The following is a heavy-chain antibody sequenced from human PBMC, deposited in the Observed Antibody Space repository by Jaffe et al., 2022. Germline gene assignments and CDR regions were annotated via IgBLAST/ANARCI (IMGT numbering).Heavy chain of an antibody. D-gene: IGHD3-9*01. Sequence: QLQLQESGPGLVKPSETLSLTCTVSGGSISSSSYYWGWIRQPPGKGLEWIGSIYYSGSTYYNPSLKSRVTISVDTSKNQFSLKLSSVTAADTAVYYCASSTSPYYDILTGYYSYYFDYWGQGTLVTVSS. J-gene: IGHJ4*02. V-gene: IGHV4-39*01. CDR2: IYYSGST. CDR3: ASSTSPYYDILTGYYSYYFDY. CDR1: GGSISSSSYY.